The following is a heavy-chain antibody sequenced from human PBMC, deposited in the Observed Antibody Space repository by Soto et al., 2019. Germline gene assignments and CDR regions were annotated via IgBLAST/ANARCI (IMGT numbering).Heavy chain of an antibody. Sequence: GESLKISCKGSGYSFTSYWIGWVRQMPGKGLEWMGIIYPGDSDTRYSPSFQGQVTISADKSISTAYLQWSSLKASDTAMYYCARQEIAAAGTWGQFDTWGQGTLVTVSS. J-gene: IGHJ5*02. CDR2: IYPGDSDT. V-gene: IGHV5-51*01. CDR1: GYSFTSYW. CDR3: ARQEIAAAGTWGQFDT. D-gene: IGHD6-13*01.